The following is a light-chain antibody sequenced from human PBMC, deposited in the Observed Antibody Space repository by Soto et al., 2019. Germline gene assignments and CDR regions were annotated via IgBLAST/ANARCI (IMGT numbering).Light chain of an antibody. CDR2: GAS. CDR3: QQYNDWPPT. V-gene: IGKV3-15*01. J-gene: IGKJ1*01. Sequence: EIVMTQSPSTLSVSPGERATLSCRASQGIKYYVAWFQQKPGQAPRLLLYGASTRATGIPARFSRSGPGTEFTLSIGSLQSEDFAVYYCQQYNDWPPTFGQGTKV. CDR1: QGIKYY.